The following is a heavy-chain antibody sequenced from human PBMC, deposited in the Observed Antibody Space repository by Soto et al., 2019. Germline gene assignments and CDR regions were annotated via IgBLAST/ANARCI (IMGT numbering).Heavy chain of an antibody. CDR2: ISGGGDTT. D-gene: IGHD3-10*01. CDR1: GFTFNNYA. CDR3: AKGRVGSGSLTPRVDF. V-gene: IGHV3-23*01. Sequence: EVQLLESGGGLVQPGGSLRLSCAASGFTFNNYAMTWVRQAPGKGLEWVSAISGGGDTTSYADSVKGRFTVSRDGSKNTLYLEMSSLRVEDTALYYCAKGRVGSGSLTPRVDFWGQGTLVTVSS. J-gene: IGHJ4*02.